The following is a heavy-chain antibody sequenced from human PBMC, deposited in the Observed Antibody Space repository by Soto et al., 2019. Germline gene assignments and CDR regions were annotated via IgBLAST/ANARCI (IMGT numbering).Heavy chain of an antibody. CDR1: GITFSNYA. CDR3: AKDPDRYDYVWGTYRYIDH. Sequence: GGSLRLSCTASGITFSNYAMSWVRQAPRKGLEWDSSISTSGGRPYYADSVKGRFTISRDNSKNTLYLQMNSLRVEDTAVYYCAKDPDRYDYVWGTYRYIDHWGQGTLVTVYS. V-gene: IGHV3-23*01. D-gene: IGHD3-16*02. CDR2: ISTSGGRP. J-gene: IGHJ4*02.